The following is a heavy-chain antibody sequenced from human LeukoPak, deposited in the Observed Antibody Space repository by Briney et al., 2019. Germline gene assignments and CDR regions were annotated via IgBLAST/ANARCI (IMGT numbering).Heavy chain of an antibody. CDR2: GNGNT. Sequence: GNGNTKYSQKFQARVTITRDTSASTAYMELSSLRSEDTAVYYCARKRNYGSGSYYSLDYWGQGTLVTVSS. D-gene: IGHD3-10*01. V-gene: IGHV1-3*01. J-gene: IGHJ4*02. CDR3: ARKRNYGSGSYYSLDY.